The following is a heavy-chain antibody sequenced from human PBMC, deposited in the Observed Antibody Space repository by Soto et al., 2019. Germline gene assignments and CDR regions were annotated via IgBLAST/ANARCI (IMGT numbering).Heavy chain of an antibody. D-gene: IGHD2-15*01. CDR1: GFTFSTYA. CDR2: ISGSGGTT. J-gene: IGHJ6*02. Sequence: EVQLLESGGGLVQPGGSLRLSCVASGFTFSTYAMSWVRQAPREGLKWVSTISGSGGTTYYADSVKGRFTISRDNSKNTLYLQVKRLRAEDSAKYYCARYCSPTSCTIRYGMDVWGQGTTVTVSS. V-gene: IGHV3-23*01. CDR3: ARYCSPTSCTIRYGMDV.